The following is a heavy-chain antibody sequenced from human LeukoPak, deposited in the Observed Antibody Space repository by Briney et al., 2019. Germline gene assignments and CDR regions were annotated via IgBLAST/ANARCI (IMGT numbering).Heavy chain of an antibody. D-gene: IGHD3-22*01. V-gene: IGHV4-4*07. CDR2: IYISGST. CDR3: ASLYYYDSSGYSYYFDY. CDR1: GGSIINYY. Sequence: SETLSLTCSVSGGSIINYYWSWIRQSAGKRLEWIGRIYISGSTDYNPSLKSRLTMSLDTSKNQISLKVRSVTAADTAVYYCASLYYYDSSGYSYYFDYWGQGALVTVSS. J-gene: IGHJ4*02.